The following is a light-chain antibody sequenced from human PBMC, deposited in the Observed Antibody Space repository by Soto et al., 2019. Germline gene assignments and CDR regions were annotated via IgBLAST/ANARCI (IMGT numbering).Light chain of an antibody. J-gene: IGKJ2*01. V-gene: IGKV2-24*01. CDR2: MIS. CDR1: QSLVHSDGNSY. CDR3: MQATQPYT. Sequence: DFGMTQTPLSSPVTLGQPASISCRSSQSLVHSDGNSYLSWLHQRPGQPPRLLIYMISHRFSGVPDRFSGSVAGTDFPLKISRVEPEDVGVYYCMQATQPYTFGQGTKLEIK.